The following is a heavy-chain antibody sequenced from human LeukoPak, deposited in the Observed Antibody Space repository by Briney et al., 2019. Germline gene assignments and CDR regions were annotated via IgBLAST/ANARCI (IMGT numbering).Heavy chain of an antibody. D-gene: IGHD6-13*01. J-gene: IGHJ4*02. V-gene: IGHV4-59*08. Sequence: SETLSRTCTVSGGSITSYYWSWIRQPPGKGLEWIGYIYSSGSTNYNPSLKSRVTISVDTSKNEFSLKLSSVTAADTAVYYCARHPSRMEAGSGGYFDYWGQGTLVTVSS. CDR1: GGSITSYY. CDR3: ARHPSRMEAGSGGYFDY. CDR2: IYSSGST.